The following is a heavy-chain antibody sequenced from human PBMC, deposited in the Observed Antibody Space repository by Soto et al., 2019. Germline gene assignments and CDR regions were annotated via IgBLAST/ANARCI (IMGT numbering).Heavy chain of an antibody. Sequence: KASETLSLTCTVSGGPINSYYWSWIRQPPGKGLEWIGYIHHSGSTNYNPSLKSRVTVSLDTSKKQFSLKLSSVTAADTAVYYCARVRGHIDGYPFDYWGPGTLVIVSS. CDR2: IHHSGST. D-gene: IGHD3-22*01. V-gene: IGHV4-59*01. J-gene: IGHJ4*02. CDR3: ARVRGHIDGYPFDY. CDR1: GGPINSYY.